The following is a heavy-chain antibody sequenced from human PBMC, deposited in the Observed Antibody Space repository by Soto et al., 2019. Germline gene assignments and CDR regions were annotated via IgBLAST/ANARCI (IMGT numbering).Heavy chain of an antibody. CDR1: EFTFRSYE. Sequence: GGSLRLSXVASEFTFRSYEMNWVRQAPGKGLEWVSYISSSGTTIYYTDSVKGRFTISRDNAKKSLYLQMNSLRAEDTAVYYCVRFGGAAAGPGDYWGQGTLVTVSS. D-gene: IGHD6-13*01. J-gene: IGHJ4*02. V-gene: IGHV3-48*03. CDR3: VRFGGAAAGPGDY. CDR2: ISSSGTTI.